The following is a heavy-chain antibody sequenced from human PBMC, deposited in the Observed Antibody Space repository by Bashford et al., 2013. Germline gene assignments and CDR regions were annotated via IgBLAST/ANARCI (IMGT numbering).Heavy chain of an antibody. V-gene: IGHV5-51*01. Sequence: GESLKISCKVFGKAFKDSWFAWVRQKPGKGLEWMGIILPADFRRYYSPSFQGQVTMSVDRSTTTVYLQWTSLKASDTATYYCARHDDYYHDKKYYYAYGMDVWGQGTTVTVSS. CDR1: GKAFKDSW. CDR2: ILPADFRR. J-gene: IGHJ6*02. CDR3: ARHDDYYHDKKYYYAYGMDV. D-gene: IGHD3-22*01.